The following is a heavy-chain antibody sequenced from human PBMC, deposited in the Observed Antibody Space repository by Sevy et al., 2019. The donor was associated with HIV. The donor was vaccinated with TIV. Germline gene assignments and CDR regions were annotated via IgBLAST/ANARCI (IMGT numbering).Heavy chain of an antibody. J-gene: IGHJ4*02. Sequence: SETLSLTCTVSGGSITSLYWNWIRQPPGKGLECIANIYYNGHINYNPSLKSRVTLSLDPSKNQFSLRLSSVTAADTAMYYCAGENAWGRGYSWGQGTLVTVSS. D-gene: IGHD1-26*01. CDR3: AGENAWGRGYS. V-gene: IGHV4-59*08. CDR2: IYYNGHI. CDR1: GGSITSLY.